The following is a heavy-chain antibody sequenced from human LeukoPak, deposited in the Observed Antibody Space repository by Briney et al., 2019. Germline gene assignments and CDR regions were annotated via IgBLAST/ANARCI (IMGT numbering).Heavy chain of an antibody. CDR2: INPNGGGT. CDR1: GYTFTDYY. Sequence: ASVKVSCKASGYTFTDYYIHWVRQAPGQGLEWMGWINPNGGGTNYAQNFHGRVTMTRDTSISTGYMELSRLTFDDTAVYYCARDLVPGVVMTGTDGLDVWGQGTTVTVSS. J-gene: IGHJ6*02. D-gene: IGHD6-19*01. V-gene: IGHV1-2*02. CDR3: ARDLVPGVVMTGTDGLDV.